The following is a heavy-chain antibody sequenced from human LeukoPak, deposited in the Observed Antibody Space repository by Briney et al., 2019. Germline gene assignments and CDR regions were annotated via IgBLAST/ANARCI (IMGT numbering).Heavy chain of an antibody. CDR2: IRYDGSNK. CDR1: GFTFSSYG. CDR3: ARAAAAGLDH. J-gene: IGHJ4*02. Sequence: GGSLRLSCAASGFTFSSYGMHWVRQAPGKGLEWVAFIRYDGSNKYYADSVKGRFTISRDNGKNSVYLQMNSLRAEDTAFYYCARAAAAGLDHWGQGTLVTVSS. D-gene: IGHD6-13*01. V-gene: IGHV3-30*02.